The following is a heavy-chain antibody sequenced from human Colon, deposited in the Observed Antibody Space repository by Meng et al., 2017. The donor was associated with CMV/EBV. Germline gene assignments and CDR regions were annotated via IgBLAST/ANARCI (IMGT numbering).Heavy chain of an antibody. Sequence: ASVKVSCKASGYTLISYYIHWLRQAPGQGLEGMGTINHSDGGTSHAQKFQGRVTLTRDTSTSTVYMELSSLRSEDTAMYYCARGYCSGGQCPLDPWGQGTLVTVSS. J-gene: IGHJ5*02. V-gene: IGHV1-46*01. CDR1: GYTLISYY. D-gene: IGHD2-15*01. CDR2: INHSDGGT. CDR3: ARGYCSGGQCPLDP.